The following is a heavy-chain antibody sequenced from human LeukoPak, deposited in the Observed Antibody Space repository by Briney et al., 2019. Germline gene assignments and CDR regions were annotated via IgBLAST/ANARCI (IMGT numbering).Heavy chain of an antibody. D-gene: IGHD4-17*01. V-gene: IGHV3-30-3*01. CDR1: GFTFSSYA. CDR3: ARGPTVTPLEY. Sequence: GGSLRLSCAASGFTFSSYAMHRVRQAPGKGLEWVAVISYDGSNKYYADSVKGRSTISRDNSKNTLYLQMNSLRAEDTAVYYCARGPTVTPLEYWGQGTLVTVSS. J-gene: IGHJ4*02. CDR2: ISYDGSNK.